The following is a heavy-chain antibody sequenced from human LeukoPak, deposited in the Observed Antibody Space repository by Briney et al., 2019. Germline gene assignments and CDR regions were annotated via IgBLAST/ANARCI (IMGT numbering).Heavy chain of an antibody. CDR2: IYSGGST. Sequence: GGSLRLSCAASGFTVSSHYMSWVRQAPGKGLEWVSIIYSGGSTYFADSVKGRFTISRDNSKNTLYLQMNSLRAEDTALYYCARVPVASWIQLDSWGQGTLVTVSS. J-gene: IGHJ4*02. D-gene: IGHD6-13*01. CDR3: ARVPVASWIQLDS. V-gene: IGHV3-53*01. CDR1: GFTVSSHY.